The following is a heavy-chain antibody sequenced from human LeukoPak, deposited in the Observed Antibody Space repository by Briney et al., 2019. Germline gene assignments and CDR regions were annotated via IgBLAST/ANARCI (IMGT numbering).Heavy chain of an antibody. D-gene: IGHD2/OR15-2a*01. CDR2: IYTSGTT. V-gene: IGHV4-4*07. J-gene: IGHJ3*02. Sequence: PSETLSLTCTVPGGSISSYYWSWIRQPAGKRLEWIGRIYTSGTTNYNPSLKSRVTMSIDTSKNQFSLRLTSVTAADTAVYYYARVEWLSSTSFDAFDIWGQGTMVTVYS. CDR3: ARVEWLSSTSFDAFDI. CDR1: GGSISSYY.